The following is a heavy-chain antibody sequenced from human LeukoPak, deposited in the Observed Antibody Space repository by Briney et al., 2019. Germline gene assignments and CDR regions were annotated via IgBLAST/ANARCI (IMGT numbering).Heavy chain of an antibody. J-gene: IGHJ5*02. CDR2: INPSGGST. Sequence: GASVKVSCKASGYTFTSYYMHWVRQAPGQGLEWMGIINPSGGSTSYAQKFQGRVTMTRDMSTSTVYMELSSLRSEDTAVYYCATGTGQLLLYGNMWFDPWGQGTLVTVSS. V-gene: IGHV1-46*01. CDR3: ATGTGQLLLYGNMWFDP. D-gene: IGHD2-2*01. CDR1: GYTFTSYY.